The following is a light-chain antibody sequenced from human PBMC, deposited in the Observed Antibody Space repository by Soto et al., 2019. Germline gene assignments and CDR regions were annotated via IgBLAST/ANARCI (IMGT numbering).Light chain of an antibody. V-gene: IGKV1-13*02. CDR1: QAISNA. J-gene: IGKJ4*01. CDR3: QQFRASPFT. Sequence: AIQLTQSPSSLSASVGDRVAITCRASQAISNALAWYQQKPGRSPILLIYDVSTLESGVPSRFSGSGSGTDFTLTIRSLQPEDFATYFCQQFRASPFTFGGGTRVDIK. CDR2: DVS.